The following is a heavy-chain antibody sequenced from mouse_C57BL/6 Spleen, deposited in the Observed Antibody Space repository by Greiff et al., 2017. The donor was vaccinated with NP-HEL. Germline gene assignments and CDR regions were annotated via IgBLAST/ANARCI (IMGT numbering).Heavy chain of an antibody. CDR2: LSSGGDYI. CDR3: TRGGKTGTFDY. J-gene: IGHJ2*01. CDR1: GFTFSSYA. Sequence: EVQLQQSGEGLVKPGGSLKLSCAASGFTFSSYAMSWVRQTPEKRLEWVAYLSSGGDYIYSADTVKGRFTISRDNARNTLYLQMSSLKSEDTAMYYCTRGGKTGTFDYWGKGTTLTVSS. V-gene: IGHV5-9-1*02. D-gene: IGHD4-1*01.